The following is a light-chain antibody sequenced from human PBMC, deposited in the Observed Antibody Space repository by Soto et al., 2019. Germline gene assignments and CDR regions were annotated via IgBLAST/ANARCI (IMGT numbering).Light chain of an antibody. Sequence: IQLTQSPSSLSASVGDRVTITCRASEGIVNYLAWYQQQPGKAPKLLIYGASTLQSGVPSRFSGSGSGTDFTLTSDSVQHEDVASYHCQQLFRYPLAFGQGTRLEIK. V-gene: IGKV1-9*01. CDR3: QQLFRYPLA. CDR1: EGIVNY. J-gene: IGKJ5*01. CDR2: GAS.